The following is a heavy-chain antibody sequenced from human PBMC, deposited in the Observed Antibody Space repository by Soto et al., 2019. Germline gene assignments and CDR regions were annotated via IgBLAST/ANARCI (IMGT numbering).Heavy chain of an antibody. CDR1: GFTFSSYS. D-gene: IGHD6-6*01. CDR3: ARDLYSSSARYFDY. Sequence: EVQLVESGGGLVKPGGSLRLSCAASGFTFSSYSMNWVRQAPGKGLGGVSSISSSSSYIYYADSVKGRFTISRDNAKNSLYLQMNSLRAEDTAVYYCARDLYSSSARYFDYWGQGTLVTVSS. J-gene: IGHJ4*02. CDR2: ISSSSSYI. V-gene: IGHV3-21*01.